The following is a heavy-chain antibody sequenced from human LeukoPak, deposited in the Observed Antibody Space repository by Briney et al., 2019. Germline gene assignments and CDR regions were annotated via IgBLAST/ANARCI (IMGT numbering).Heavy chain of an antibody. V-gene: IGHV3-53*01. CDR2: IYSAGAT. J-gene: IGHJ3*02. D-gene: IGHD1-26*01. Sequence: PGGSLRLSCAASGFTVSDNYMTWVRQAPGKGLEWVSSIYSAGATHYAESVKGRFTISRDNSKNTLYLQMNSLRAEDMAVYYCARIEWERLGRAFEIWGQGTMVTVSS. CDR3: ARIEWERLGRAFEI. CDR1: GFTVSDNY.